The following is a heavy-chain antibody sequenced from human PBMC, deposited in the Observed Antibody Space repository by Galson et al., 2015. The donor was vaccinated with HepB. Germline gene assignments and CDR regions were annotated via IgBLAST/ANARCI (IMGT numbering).Heavy chain of an antibody. J-gene: IGHJ4*02. D-gene: IGHD6-19*01. V-gene: IGHV3-23*01. CDR2: ISGSGGST. CDR3: AKEEEQWLTFDY. CDR1: GFTFSSYA. Sequence: SLRLSCAASGFTFSSYAMTWVRQAPGKGLEWVSGISGSGGSTYYADSVKGRFTISRDSSKNTLYLQMNSLRAEDTAVYYCAKEEEQWLTFDYWGQGTLVTVSS.